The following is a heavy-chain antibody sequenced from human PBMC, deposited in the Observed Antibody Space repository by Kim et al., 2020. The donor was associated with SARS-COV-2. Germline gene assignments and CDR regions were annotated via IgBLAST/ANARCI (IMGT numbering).Heavy chain of an antibody. D-gene: IGHD5-12*01. CDR2: ISSSSSYI. V-gene: IGHV3-21*01. CDR1: GFTFSSYS. J-gene: IGHJ4*02. CDR3: ASCDGYNSYFDY. Sequence: GGSLRLSCAASGFTFSSYSMNWVRQAPGKGLEWVSSISSSSSYIYYADSVKGRFTISRDNAKNSLYLQMNSLRAEDTAVYYCASCDGYNSYFDYWGQGTLVTVSS.